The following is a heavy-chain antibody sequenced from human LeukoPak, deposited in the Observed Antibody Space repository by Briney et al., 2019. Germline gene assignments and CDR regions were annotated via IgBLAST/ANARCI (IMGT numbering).Heavy chain of an antibody. Sequence: GGSLRLSCAASGFTFSSYSMNWVRQAPGKGLEWVSSIGTSSSYIYYADSLKGRFTISRDNAKNSLYLQMNSLRAEDTAVYYCARESMVRGVIISSWGQGTLVTVSS. CDR3: ARESMVRGVIISS. J-gene: IGHJ5*02. CDR2: IGTSSSYI. CDR1: GFTFSSYS. V-gene: IGHV3-21*01. D-gene: IGHD3-10*01.